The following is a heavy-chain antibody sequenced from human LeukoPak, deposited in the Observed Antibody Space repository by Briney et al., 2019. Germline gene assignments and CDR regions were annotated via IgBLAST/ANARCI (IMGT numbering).Heavy chain of an antibody. CDR2: IRYDGSNK. D-gene: IGHD3-9*01. V-gene: IGHV3-30*02. Sequence: PGGSLRLSCAASGFTFSSYGMHWVRQAPGKGLEWVAFIRYDGSNKYYADSVKGRFTISRDNSKNTLYLQMNSLRAEDTAVYYCAKDRGYGILTGYYLDSIDAFDIWGQGTMVTVSS. J-gene: IGHJ3*02. CDR3: AKDRGYGILTGYYLDSIDAFDI. CDR1: GFTFSSYG.